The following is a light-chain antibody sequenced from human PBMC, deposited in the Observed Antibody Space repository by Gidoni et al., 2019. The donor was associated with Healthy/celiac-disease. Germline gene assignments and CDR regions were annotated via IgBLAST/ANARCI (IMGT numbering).Light chain of an antibody. Sequence: DIQMTQSPSSLSASVGDRVTITCRASQSISSYLNWYQQKPGKAPKLLIYAASSLQSGVPSRFSGSGSGTDFTLTISRLQPEDFATYYCQQSYSTPPWTLGQGTKLEIK. CDR1: QSISSY. CDR3: QQSYSTPPWT. CDR2: AAS. J-gene: IGKJ2*02. V-gene: IGKV1-39*01.